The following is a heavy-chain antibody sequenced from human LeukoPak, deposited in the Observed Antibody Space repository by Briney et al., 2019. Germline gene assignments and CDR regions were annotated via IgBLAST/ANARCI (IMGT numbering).Heavy chain of an antibody. Sequence: GGSLRLSCAASGFSFSSYWMHWVRQAPGEGLVWVSRINSDGSITNYADSVKGRFTISRDNAKNTLYLQMNSLRAEDTAVYYCARDRSGWYRNVFDIWGQGTMVTVSS. D-gene: IGHD6-19*01. V-gene: IGHV3-74*01. CDR3: ARDRSGWYRNVFDI. J-gene: IGHJ3*02. CDR2: INSDGSIT. CDR1: GFSFSSYW.